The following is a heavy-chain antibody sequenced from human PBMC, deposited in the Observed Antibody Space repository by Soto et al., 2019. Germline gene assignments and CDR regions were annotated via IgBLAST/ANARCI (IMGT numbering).Heavy chain of an antibody. CDR2: IDPSDSYT. V-gene: IGHV5-10-1*01. CDR3: ARHRRRPGIAAAGTPGMDV. Sequence: GESLKISCKGSGYSFTSYWISWVRQMPGKGLEWMVRIDPSDSYTNYSPSFQGHVTISADKSISTAYLQWSSLKASDTAMYYCARHRRRPGIAAAGTPGMDVWGQGTTVTVSS. D-gene: IGHD6-13*01. J-gene: IGHJ6*02. CDR1: GYSFTSYW.